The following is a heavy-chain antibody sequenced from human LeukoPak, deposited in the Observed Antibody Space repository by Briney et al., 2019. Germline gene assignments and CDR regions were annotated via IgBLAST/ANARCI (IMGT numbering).Heavy chain of an antibody. V-gene: IGHV3-23*01. CDR1: GFTFSSYA. CDR2: ISGSGGST. CDR3: AKDESDIVVVPAAMEFDP. D-gene: IGHD2-2*01. J-gene: IGHJ5*02. Sequence: WGSLRLSCAASGFTFSSYAMSWVRQAPGKGLEWVSAISGSGGSTYYADSVKGRFTISRDNSKNTLYLQMNSLRAEDTAVYYCAKDESDIVVVPAAMEFDPWGQGTLVTVSS.